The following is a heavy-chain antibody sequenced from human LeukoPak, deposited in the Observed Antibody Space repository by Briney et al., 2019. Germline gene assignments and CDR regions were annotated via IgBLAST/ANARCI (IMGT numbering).Heavy chain of an antibody. CDR1: GFTFSNYA. J-gene: IGHJ4*02. CDR2: ISYDGSNK. V-gene: IGHV3-30-3*01. CDR3: AKDFAYYYDSSGYYYENY. Sequence: GGSLRLSCAASGFTFSNYAMHWVRQAPGKGLEWVAVISYDGSNKYYADAVKGRFTISRDNSKNTLYLQMNSLRVEDTAVYYCAKDFAYYYDSSGYYYENYWGQGTLVTVSS. D-gene: IGHD3-22*01.